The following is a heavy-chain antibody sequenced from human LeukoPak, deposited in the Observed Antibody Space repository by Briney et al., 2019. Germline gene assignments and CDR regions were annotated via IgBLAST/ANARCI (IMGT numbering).Heavy chain of an antibody. CDR1: GGTFSSYA. CDR3: ARDPGVLRFLEWSPLGMDV. CDR2: IIPIFGTA. J-gene: IGHJ6*02. Sequence: ASVKVSCKASGGTFSSYAISWVRQAPGQGLEWMGGIIPIFGTANYAQKFQGRVTITADESASTAYMELSSLRSEDTAVYYCARDPGVLRFLEWSPLGMDVWGQGTTVTVSS. D-gene: IGHD3-3*01. V-gene: IGHV1-69*13.